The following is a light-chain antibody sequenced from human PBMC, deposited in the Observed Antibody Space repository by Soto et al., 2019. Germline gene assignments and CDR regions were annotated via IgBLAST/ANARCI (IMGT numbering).Light chain of an antibody. Sequence: QSALTQPPSASGSPGQSVTISCTGTIDDVGAYQYDSWYRQFPGEAPQLIIYEVTKRPSVVPDRFAGSKSCNTASLTIAGLQADDEADYYCSSYGGFNNVIFGGGTKVTVL. CDR3: SSYGGFNNVI. V-gene: IGLV2-8*01. CDR2: EVT. CDR1: IDDVGAYQY. J-gene: IGLJ2*01.